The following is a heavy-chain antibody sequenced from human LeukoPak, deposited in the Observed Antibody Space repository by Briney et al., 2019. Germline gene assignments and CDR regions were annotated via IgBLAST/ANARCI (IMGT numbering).Heavy chain of an antibody. V-gene: IGHV4-30-4*07. D-gene: IGHD3-10*01. J-gene: IGHJ4*02. CDR3: ARDFFYGSGSQYYFDS. CDR2: IYYTGST. CDR1: GGSISSGGYS. Sequence: PSETLSLTCGVSGGSISSGGYSWSWIRQPPGKGLEWIGYIYYTGSTFYNPSLKSRVSISVDTSTNQFSLKLSSVTAADTAVYYCARDFFYGSGSQYYFDSWGQGTLVTVSS.